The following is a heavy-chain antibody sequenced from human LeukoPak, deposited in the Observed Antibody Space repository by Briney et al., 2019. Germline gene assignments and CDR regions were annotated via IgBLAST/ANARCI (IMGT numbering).Heavy chain of an antibody. CDR1: GGSISSSTAY. Sequence: SETLSLTCTVSGGSISSSTAYWSWIRQHPGKGLEWIGYIYYSGSTYYNPSLKSRVTISVDTSKNQFSLKLSSVTAADTAVYYCAYCSSTSLNAFDIWGQGTMVTVSS. D-gene: IGHD2-2*01. CDR2: IYYSGST. V-gene: IGHV4-31*03. J-gene: IGHJ3*02. CDR3: AYCSSTSLNAFDI.